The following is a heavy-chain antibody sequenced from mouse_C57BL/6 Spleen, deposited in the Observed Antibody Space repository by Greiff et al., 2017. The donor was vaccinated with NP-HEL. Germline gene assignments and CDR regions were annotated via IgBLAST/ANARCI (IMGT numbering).Heavy chain of an antibody. CDR2: ISYDGSN. D-gene: IGHD3-2*02. V-gene: IGHV3-6*01. J-gene: IGHJ4*01. Sequence: EVQLQQSGPGLVKPSQSLSLTCSVTGYSITSGYYWNWIRQFPGNKLEWMGYISYDGSNNYNPSLKNRISITRDPSKNQFFLKLNSVTTEDTATYYCAREGSSGPYAMDYWGQGTSVTVSS. CDR1: GYSITSGYY. CDR3: AREGSSGPYAMDY.